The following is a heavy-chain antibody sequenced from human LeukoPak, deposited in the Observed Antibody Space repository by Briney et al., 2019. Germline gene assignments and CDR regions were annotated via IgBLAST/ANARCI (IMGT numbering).Heavy chain of an antibody. J-gene: IGHJ4*02. V-gene: IGHV4-34*01. CDR1: GFTFSRYG. CDR2: INHSGIT. Sequence: GSLRLSCAASGFTFSRYGMHWVRQPPGKGLEWIGEINHSGITSYKPSLSSRVTMSQDTSKNHFSLKLASVTAADTAVYYCVRGPDHAKVGYWGQGTPVTVSS. CDR3: VRGPDHAKVGY. D-gene: IGHD1-14*01.